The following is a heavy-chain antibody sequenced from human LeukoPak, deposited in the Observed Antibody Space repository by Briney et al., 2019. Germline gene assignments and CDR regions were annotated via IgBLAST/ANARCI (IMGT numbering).Heavy chain of an antibody. CDR3: ASIAAGNWFDP. D-gene: IGHD6-25*01. Sequence: ASVKVSCKASGGTFSSYAISWVRQAPGQGLEWMGRIIPILGIANYAQKFQGRVTITADKSTSTAYMELSSLRSEDTAVYYCASIAAGNWFDPWGQGTLVTVSS. J-gene: IGHJ5*02. CDR2: IIPILGIA. CDR1: GGTFSSYA. V-gene: IGHV1-69*04.